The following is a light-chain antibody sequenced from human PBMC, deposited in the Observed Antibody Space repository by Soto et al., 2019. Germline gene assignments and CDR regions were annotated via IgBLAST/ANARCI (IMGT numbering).Light chain of an antibody. V-gene: IGKV3-20*01. CDR3: QQYGSSHRT. Sequence: EIVLTQSPGTLSLSPGERATLSCRASQSVSSSYLAWYQQKPGQAPRLLIYGASSRATGIPDRFSGSGSGTDFTLTISRLEPEDFPVYYCQQYGSSHRTFGQGTKVEIK. CDR1: QSVSSSY. CDR2: GAS. J-gene: IGKJ1*01.